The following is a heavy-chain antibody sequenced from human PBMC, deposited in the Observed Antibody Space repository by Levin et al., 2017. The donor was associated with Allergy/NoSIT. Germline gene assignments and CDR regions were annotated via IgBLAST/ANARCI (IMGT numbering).Heavy chain of an antibody. Sequence: SETLSLTCTVSGGSIRSYYWTWMRQSPGKGLEWIGYIYYTGRTKYNPSLKSRVTISLDTSKNQFSLKLSSMTAADTAVYFCARGSGWFGGGMDVWGQGTTVIVSS. CDR3: ARGSGWFGGGMDV. V-gene: IGHV4-59*08. CDR2: IYYTGRT. D-gene: IGHD3-10*01. J-gene: IGHJ6*02. CDR1: GGSIRSYY.